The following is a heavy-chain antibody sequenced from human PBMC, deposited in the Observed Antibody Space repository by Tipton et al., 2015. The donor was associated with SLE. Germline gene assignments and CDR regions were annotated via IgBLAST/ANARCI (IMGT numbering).Heavy chain of an antibody. Sequence: QLVQSGPEVKKPGASVKVSCKASGYTFTSYAMNWVRQAPGQGFEWMGWINTNTGNPTYAQGFTGRFVFSLDTSVSTAYLQISSLKAEDTAVYYCARCITIVQGVIRPGSGMDVWGQGTTVTVSS. D-gene: IGHD3-10*01. V-gene: IGHV7-4-1*02. J-gene: IGHJ6*02. CDR2: INTNTGNP. CDR3: ARCITIVQGVIRPGSGMDV. CDR1: GYTFTSYA.